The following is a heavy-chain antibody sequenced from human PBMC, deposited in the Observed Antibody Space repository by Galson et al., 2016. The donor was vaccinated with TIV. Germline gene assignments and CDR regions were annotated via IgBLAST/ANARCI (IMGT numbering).Heavy chain of an antibody. J-gene: IGHJ6*04. D-gene: IGHD3-10*01. CDR2: IILSLGTT. V-gene: IGHV1-69*10. Sequence: SVKVSCKASGGTLSNYGISWVRRAPGQGLEWMGGIILSLGTTNYAQRFLGRVTISTDKVMSEVYMEVTGLTSDDTAVYYCARDREKWLYGSGSPNYYFGMDVWGKGTTVTVSS. CDR1: GGTLSNYG. CDR3: ARDREKWLYGSGSPNYYFGMDV.